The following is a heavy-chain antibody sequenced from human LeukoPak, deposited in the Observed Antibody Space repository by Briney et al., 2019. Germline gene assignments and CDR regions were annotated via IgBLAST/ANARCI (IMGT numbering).Heavy chain of an antibody. D-gene: IGHD2-15*01. J-gene: IGHJ6*02. CDR1: GGTFSSYA. CDR2: IIPIFGTA. Sequence: SVKVSCKASGGTFSSYAISWVRQAPGQGLEWMGGIIPIFGTANYAQKFQGRVTITADESTSTAYMELSSLRSEDTAVYYCARDRCSGGSCYYYYYGMDVWGQGTTVTVSS. CDR3: ARDRCSGGSCYYYYYGMDV. V-gene: IGHV1-69*13.